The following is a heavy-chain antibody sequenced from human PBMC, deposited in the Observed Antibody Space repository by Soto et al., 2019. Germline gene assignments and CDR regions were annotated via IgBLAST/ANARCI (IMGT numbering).Heavy chain of an antibody. CDR1: GFTFSSYG. Sequence: PGGSLRLSCAASGFTFSSYGMHWVRQAPGKGLEWVAVISYDGSNKYYADSVKGRFTISRDNSKNTLYLQMNSLRAEDTAVYYCAKVAYYYDSSGPFDYWGQGTLVTVSS. D-gene: IGHD3-22*01. J-gene: IGHJ4*02. V-gene: IGHV3-30*18. CDR2: ISYDGSNK. CDR3: AKVAYYYDSSGPFDY.